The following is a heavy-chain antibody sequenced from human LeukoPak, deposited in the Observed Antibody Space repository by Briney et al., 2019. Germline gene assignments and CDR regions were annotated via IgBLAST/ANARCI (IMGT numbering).Heavy chain of an antibody. CDR1: GYTFTSYG. CDR3: ARSDYYDSSGYYYGGSAFDI. CDR2: ISAYNGNT. J-gene: IGHJ3*02. D-gene: IGHD3-22*01. Sequence: ASVKVSCKASGYTFTSYGISWVRQAPGQGLEWMGWISAYNGNTNYAQKLQGRVTMTTDTSTSTAYMELRSLRSDDTAVYYCARSDYYDSSGYYYGGSAFDIWGQGTMVTVSS. V-gene: IGHV1-18*01.